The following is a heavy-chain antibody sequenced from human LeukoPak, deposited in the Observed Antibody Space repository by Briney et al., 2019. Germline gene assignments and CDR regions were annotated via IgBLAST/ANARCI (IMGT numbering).Heavy chain of an antibody. CDR3: AKQLGYCSDGSCYFPY. CDR2: ISRDSTTI. Sequence: GGSLRLSCAASGFTFSGFHINWVRQAPGKGLEWLSYISRDSTTIYYADSVQGRFTISRDNSKSTLCLQMNSLRAEDTAVYYCAKQLGYCSDGSCYFPYWSQGTLVTVSS. CDR1: GFTFSGFH. J-gene: IGHJ4*02. D-gene: IGHD2-15*01. V-gene: IGHV3-48*01.